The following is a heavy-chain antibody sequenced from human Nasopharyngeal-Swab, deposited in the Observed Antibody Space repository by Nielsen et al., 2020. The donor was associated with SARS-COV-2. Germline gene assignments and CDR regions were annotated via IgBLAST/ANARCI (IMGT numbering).Heavy chain of an antibody. Sequence: SQTLSLTCAISGDSVSSTIAAWHWIRQSPSRGLEWLGRTYYRSQWYNDYAVSVRSRITISPDISKNQFSLHLNSVTPEDTAVYYCASFAQGSPSLYWGQGILATVSS. CDR3: ASFAQGSPSLY. V-gene: IGHV6-1*01. CDR2: TYYRSQWYN. CDR1: GDSVSSTIAA. J-gene: IGHJ4*02.